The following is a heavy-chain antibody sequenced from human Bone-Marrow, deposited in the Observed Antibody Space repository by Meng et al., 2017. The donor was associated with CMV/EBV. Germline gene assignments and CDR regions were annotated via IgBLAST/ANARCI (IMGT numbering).Heavy chain of an antibody. D-gene: IGHD3-10*01. J-gene: IGHJ3*02. V-gene: IGHV3-7*01. Sequence: ESLKISCAASGFTFSSYWMSWVRQAPGKGLEWVANIKQDGSEKYYVDSVKGRFTISRDNAKNSLYLQMNSLRAEDTAVYYCARDFNAPLWFGELWPNAFDIWGQGTRVTVSS. CDR2: IKQDGSEK. CDR3: ARDFNAPLWFGELWPNAFDI. CDR1: GFTFSSYW.